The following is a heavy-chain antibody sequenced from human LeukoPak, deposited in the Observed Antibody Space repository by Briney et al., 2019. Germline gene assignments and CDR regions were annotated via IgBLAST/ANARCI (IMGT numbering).Heavy chain of an antibody. CDR3: ATDREGDPSAYYLV. Sequence: PGGSLRLSCAASGFTFSDYAMSWVRQAPGKGLEWVSPISDNGGGTYYADSVKGRFTISRDNSKNTLFLQMNSLRAEDSAVYYCATDREGDPSAYYLVGGQGTLITASS. V-gene: IGHV3-23*01. J-gene: IGHJ4*02. CDR2: ISDNGGGT. D-gene: IGHD3-22*01. CDR1: GFTFSDYA.